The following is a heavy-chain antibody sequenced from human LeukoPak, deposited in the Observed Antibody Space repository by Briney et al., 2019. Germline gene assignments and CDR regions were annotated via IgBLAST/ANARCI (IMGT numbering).Heavy chain of an antibody. CDR1: GFTFSSYA. CDR3: AKSGPYYDSSGYYVGSFDY. Sequence: GGSLRLSCAASGFTFSSYAMSWVRQAPGKGLEWVSAISGSGGSTYYADSVKGRFTISRDNSKNTLYLQMNSLRAEDTAVYYCAKSGPYYDSSGYYVGSFDYWGQGTLVTVSS. V-gene: IGHV3-23*01. J-gene: IGHJ4*02. CDR2: ISGSGGST. D-gene: IGHD3-22*01.